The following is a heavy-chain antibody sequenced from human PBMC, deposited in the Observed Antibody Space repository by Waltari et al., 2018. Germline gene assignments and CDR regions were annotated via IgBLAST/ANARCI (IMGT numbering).Heavy chain of an antibody. Sequence: EVQLVESGGGLVKPGGSLRLSCAASGFTFRSYSMNWVRQAPGKGLEWVSSISISSSYIYYPDSVKGRFTISSYNAKNSLYLQMNSLRAEDTAVYYCAREYTAAAGRAFWDYWGQGTLVTVSS. CDR2: ISISSSYI. CDR3: AREYTAAAGRAFWDY. CDR1: GFTFRSYS. D-gene: IGHD6-13*01. J-gene: IGHJ4*02. V-gene: IGHV3-21*01.